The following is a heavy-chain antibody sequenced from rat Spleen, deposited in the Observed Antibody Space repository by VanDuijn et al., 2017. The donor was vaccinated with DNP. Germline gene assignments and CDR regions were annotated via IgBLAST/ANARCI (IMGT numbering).Heavy chain of an antibody. Sequence: EVQLQESGPGLVKPSQSLSLTCSVTGYSITSNYWAWIRKFPGDKMEWIGYINSAGSTNYNPSLKSRISITRDTSKNQFFLQVNSVTTEDTGTYYCARRSFDYWGQGVKVTVSS. V-gene: IGHV3-3*01. CDR1: GYSITSNY. CDR3: ARRSFDY. D-gene: IGHD1-11*01. CDR2: INSAGST. J-gene: IGHJ2*01.